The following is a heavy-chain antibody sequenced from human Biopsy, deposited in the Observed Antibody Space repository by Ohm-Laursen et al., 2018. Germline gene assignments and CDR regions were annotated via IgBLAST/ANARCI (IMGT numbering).Heavy chain of an antibody. CDR1: GITFNSDW. CDR3: ARGNGPSA. CDR2: IREHGNEE. J-gene: IGHJ5*02. D-gene: IGHD4-11*01. V-gene: IGHV3-7*04. Sequence: SLRLSCTAFGITFNSDWMSWVRQAPGKGLEWVAIIREHGNEEFYVDSVKGRLTISGDNARNSVYLQMNSLRAEDTAIYYCARGNGPSAWGQGTLVTVSS.